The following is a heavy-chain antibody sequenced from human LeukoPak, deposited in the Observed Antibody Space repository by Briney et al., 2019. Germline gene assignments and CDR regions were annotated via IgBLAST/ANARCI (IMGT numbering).Heavy chain of an antibody. CDR1: GFTFSDYN. CDR3: ARVLRYCSGGNCYSGGLGYMDV. CDR2: ISRSGSTK. J-gene: IGHJ6*03. D-gene: IGHD2-15*01. Sequence: GGSLRLSCAASGFTFSDYNMRWIRQAPGKGLEWVSSISRSGSTKYYADSVKGRFTISRDNAKNSLFLQMNSLRAEDTAVYYCARVLRYCSGGNCYSGGLGYMDVWGEGTTVTISS. V-gene: IGHV3-11*01.